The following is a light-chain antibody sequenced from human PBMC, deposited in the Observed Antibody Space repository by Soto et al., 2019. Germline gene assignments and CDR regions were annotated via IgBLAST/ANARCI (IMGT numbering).Light chain of an antibody. V-gene: IGKV1-5*03. CDR3: QQYNSLWT. CDR2: KAS. Sequence: DIQMTQSPSTLSASVGDRVTITCRASQSISSWLAWYQQKPGKAPKLLIYKASSLESVVTSRFSGSGSGTEFTLTISILQPDDLATYCHQQYNSLWTFGQGTKVEIK. CDR1: QSISSW. J-gene: IGKJ1*01.